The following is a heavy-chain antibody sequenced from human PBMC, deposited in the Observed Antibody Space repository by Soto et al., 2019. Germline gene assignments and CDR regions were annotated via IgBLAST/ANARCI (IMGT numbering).Heavy chain of an antibody. CDR1: GFTVSSNY. CDR2: IYSGGST. Sequence: TGGSLRLSCAASGFTVSSNYMSWVRQAPGKGLEWVSVIYSGGSTYYADSVKGRFTISRDNSKNTLYLQMNSLRAEDTAVYYCAKQTSNYYDSSGYPKWGYYYYGMDVWGQGTTVTVSS. V-gene: IGHV3-53*01. J-gene: IGHJ6*02. CDR3: AKQTSNYYDSSGYPKWGYYYYGMDV. D-gene: IGHD3-22*01.